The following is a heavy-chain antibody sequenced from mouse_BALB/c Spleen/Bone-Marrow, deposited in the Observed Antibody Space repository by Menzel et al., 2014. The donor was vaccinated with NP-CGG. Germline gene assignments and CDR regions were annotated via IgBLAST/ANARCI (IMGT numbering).Heavy chain of an antibody. D-gene: IGHD4-1*02. J-gene: IGHJ3*01. CDR3: ARWANWDGFAY. CDR1: GYTFTSYT. CDR2: INPSSGYT. Sequence: QVQLQQSGAELARPGASVKTSCKASGYTFTSYTMHWVKQRPGQGLEWIGYINPSSGYTNYNQKFKDKATLTADKSSSTAYMQLSSLTSEDSAVYYCARWANWDGFAYWGQGTLVTVSA. V-gene: IGHV1-4*01.